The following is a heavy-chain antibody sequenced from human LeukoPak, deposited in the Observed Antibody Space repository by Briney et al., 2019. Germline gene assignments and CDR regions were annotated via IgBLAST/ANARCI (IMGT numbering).Heavy chain of an antibody. J-gene: IGHJ4*02. CDR3: ATSHHGDIVVVSAQMFDY. D-gene: IGHD2-2*01. V-gene: IGHV3-21*06. Sequence: PGGSLRLSCAASGFIFSSYSMNWVRQAPGKGLEWLSSISSSSSYIYYADSVKGRFTISRDNAKNSLYLQMNSLRAEDTAVYYCATSHHGDIVVVSAQMFDYWGQGTLVTVSS. CDR1: GFIFSSYS. CDR2: ISSSSSYI.